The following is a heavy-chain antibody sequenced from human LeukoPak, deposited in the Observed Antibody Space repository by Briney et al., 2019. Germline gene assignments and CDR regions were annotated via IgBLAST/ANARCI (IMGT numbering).Heavy chain of an antibody. CDR1: GYTFTSYY. CDR3: ARCGLWFGELGYYGMDV. V-gene: IGHV1-46*01. J-gene: IGHJ6*04. CDR2: INPSGGST. Sequence: WASVNVTCKASGYTFTSYYMHWVRQPPGPGLDWMGIINPSGGSTSYAQKFQGRVTMTRDTSTSTGYMELSSLRSEDTAVYYCARCGLWFGELGYYGMDVWGKGATVTVSS. D-gene: IGHD3-10*01.